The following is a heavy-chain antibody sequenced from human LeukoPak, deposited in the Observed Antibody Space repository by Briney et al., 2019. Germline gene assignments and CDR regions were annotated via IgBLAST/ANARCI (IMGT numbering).Heavy chain of an antibody. V-gene: IGHV3-21*01. D-gene: IGHD5-12*01. J-gene: IGHJ3*02. Sequence: GGSLRLSCAASGFTVSSYSMNWVCQARGKGLEWVSSISSSSSYIYYADSVKGRFTISRDNAKNSLYLQMNSLRAEDTAVYYCARDISSGDVDIVAIDAFDIWGQGTMVTVSS. CDR2: ISSSSSYI. CDR1: GFTVSSYS. CDR3: ARDISSGDVDIVAIDAFDI.